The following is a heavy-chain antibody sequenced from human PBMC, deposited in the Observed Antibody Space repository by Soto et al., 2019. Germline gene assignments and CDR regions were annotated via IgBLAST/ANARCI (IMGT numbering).Heavy chain of an antibody. J-gene: IGHJ6*02. CDR2: IYYSGST. D-gene: IGHD6-13*01. V-gene: IGHV4-59*12. Sequence: SETLSLTCTVSGGSISSYYWSWIRQPPGKGLEWIGYIYYSGSTNYNPSLKSRVTISVDKSKNQFSLKLSSVTAADTAVYYCARDRMAAAGTVYYYYYGMDVWGQGTTVTVSS. CDR1: GGSISSYY. CDR3: ARDRMAAAGTVYYYYYGMDV.